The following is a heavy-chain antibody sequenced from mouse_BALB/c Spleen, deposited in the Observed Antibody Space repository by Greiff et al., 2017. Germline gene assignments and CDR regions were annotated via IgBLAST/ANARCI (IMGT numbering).Heavy chain of an antibody. Sequence: QVQLQQSGAELVRPGSSVKISCKASGYAFSSYWMNWVKQRPGQGLEWIGQIYPGDGDTNYNGKFKGKATLTADKSSSTAYMQLSSLTSEDSAVYFCARAGIGTTTPLDYWGQGTTLTVSS. J-gene: IGHJ2*01. CDR1: GYAFSSYW. D-gene: IGHD1-1*01. V-gene: IGHV1-80*01. CDR2: IYPGDGDT. CDR3: ARAGIGTTTPLDY.